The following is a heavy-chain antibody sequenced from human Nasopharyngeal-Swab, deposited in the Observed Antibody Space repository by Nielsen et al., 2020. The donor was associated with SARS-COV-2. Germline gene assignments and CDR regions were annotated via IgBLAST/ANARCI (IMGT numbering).Heavy chain of an antibody. V-gene: IGHV3-23*01. Sequence: GESLKISCAASGFTFSSYAMSWVRQAPGKGLEWVSAISGSGGSTYYADSVKGRFTISRDNSKNTLYLQMNSLRAEDTAVYYCAKGRYTMSYYYYMDVWGKGTTVTVSS. J-gene: IGHJ6*03. CDR2: ISGSGGST. CDR1: GFTFSSYA. CDR3: AKGRYTMSYYYYMDV. D-gene: IGHD3-22*01.